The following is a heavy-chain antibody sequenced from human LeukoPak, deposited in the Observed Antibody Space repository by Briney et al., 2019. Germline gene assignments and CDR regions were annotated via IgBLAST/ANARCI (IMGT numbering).Heavy chain of an antibody. CDR3: AGRLLWFGESLYYFDY. CDR2: INHSGST. CDR1: GGSFSGYC. Sequence: SETLSLTCAVYGGSFSGYCWSWIRQPPGKGLEWIGEINHSGSTNYNPSLKRRVTISVDTSKNQFSLKLSSVTAADTAVYYCAGRLLWFGESLYYFDYWGQGTLVTVSS. D-gene: IGHD3-10*01. J-gene: IGHJ4*02. V-gene: IGHV4-34*01.